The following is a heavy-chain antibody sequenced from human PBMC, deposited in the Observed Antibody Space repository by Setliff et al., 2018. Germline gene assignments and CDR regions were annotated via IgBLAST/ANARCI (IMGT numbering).Heavy chain of an antibody. J-gene: IGHJ4*02. CDR2: TFYGGST. CDR1: GASISSSSYY. Sequence: SETLSLTCTVSGASISSSSYYWAWIRQPPGRGLELIGSTFYGGSTYYNPSLKSRVTISIDASKNQFSLKLDSVTAADTAVYYCARTDDYYNFYAYWGQGTLVTVSS. D-gene: IGHD3-3*01. CDR3: ARTDDYYNFYAY. V-gene: IGHV4-39*07.